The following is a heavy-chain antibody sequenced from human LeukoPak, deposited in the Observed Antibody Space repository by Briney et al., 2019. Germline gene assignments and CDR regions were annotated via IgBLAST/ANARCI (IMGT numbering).Heavy chain of an antibody. J-gene: IGHJ4*02. Sequence: GGSLRLSCAASGFTFSNYAMSWVRQAPGKGLEWVSVVSGSGGSTDYADFVKGRFTISRDNSKNTLCLQMNSLRAEDTAVYYCAEEKGAVAGTADYWGQGTLVTVSS. D-gene: IGHD6-19*01. CDR1: GFTFSNYA. CDR3: AEEKGAVAGTADY. V-gene: IGHV3-23*01. CDR2: VSGSGGST.